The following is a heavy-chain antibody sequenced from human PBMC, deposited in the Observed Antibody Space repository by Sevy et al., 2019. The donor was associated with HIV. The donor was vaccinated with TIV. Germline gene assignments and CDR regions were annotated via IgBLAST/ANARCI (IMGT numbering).Heavy chain of an antibody. CDR3: ARDPYYYDSSGYYGAFDI. D-gene: IGHD3-22*01. V-gene: IGHV7-4-1*02. CDR1: GYTFTSYA. Sequence: ASVKVSCKASGYTFTSYAMNWVRQAPGQGLEWMGWINTNTGNPTDAQGFTGRFVFSLDTSVSTAYLQISSLKAEDTAVYYCARDPYYYDSSGYYGAFDIWGQGTMVTVSS. J-gene: IGHJ3*02. CDR2: INTNTGNP.